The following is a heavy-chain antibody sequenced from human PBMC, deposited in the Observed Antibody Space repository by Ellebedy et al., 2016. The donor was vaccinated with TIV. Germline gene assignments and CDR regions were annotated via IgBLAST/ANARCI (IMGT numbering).Heavy chain of an antibody. D-gene: IGHD6-19*01. CDR1: GFTFSNSG. J-gene: IGHJ1*01. V-gene: IGHV3-23*01. Sequence: PGGSLRLSCAASGFTFSNSGMSWVRQAQGKGLEWVSGIITGGGNTYYADSVKGRFTISRDDSKNTLYLQMNSLTAEDTALYYCAKDNGWLAVSWGQGTLVTVSS. CDR2: IITGGGNT. CDR3: AKDNGWLAVS.